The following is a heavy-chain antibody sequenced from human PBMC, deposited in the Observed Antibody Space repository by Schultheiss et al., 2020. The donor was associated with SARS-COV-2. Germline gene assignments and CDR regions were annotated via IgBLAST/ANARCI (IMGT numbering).Heavy chain of an antibody. D-gene: IGHD3/OR15-3a*01. CDR1: GGSISSYY. V-gene: IGHV4-59*01. J-gene: IGHJ6*02. CDR3: ARYSRVDCMDV. CDR2: IYYSGST. Sequence: SQTLSLTCTVSGGSISSYYWSWIRQPPGKGLEWIGYIYYSGSTNYNPSLKSRVTISVDTSKNQFSLKLSSVTAADTAVYYCARYSRVDCMDVWGQGTTVTVSS.